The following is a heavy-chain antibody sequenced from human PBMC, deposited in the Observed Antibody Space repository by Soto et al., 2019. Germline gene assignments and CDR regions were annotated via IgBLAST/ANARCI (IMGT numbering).Heavy chain of an antibody. V-gene: IGHV4-59*01. CDR3: ERSDGRY. J-gene: IGHJ4*02. CDR2: IYYSGST. CDR1: GGSISSYY. Sequence: QVQLQESGPGLVKPSETLSLTCTVAGGSISSYYWSWIRQPPGKGLEWIGHIYYSGSTNYNPALKSRVTISVDTSKNQYSLKLSSVTAADTAVYYCERSDGRYWGQGTLVTVSS.